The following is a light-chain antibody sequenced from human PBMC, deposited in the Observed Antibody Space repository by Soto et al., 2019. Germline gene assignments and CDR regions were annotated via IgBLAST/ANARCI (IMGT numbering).Light chain of an antibody. Sequence: QPVLTQPPSVSGAPGQRVTISCTGSSSNIGAGYDVHWYQQLPGTAPKLLIYGNSNRPSGVPDRFSGSKSGTSASLAITGLQAEDEADYYCQSYDSRLRGRVFGGGTKLTVL. J-gene: IGLJ3*02. CDR3: QSYDSRLRGRV. CDR2: GNS. V-gene: IGLV1-40*01. CDR1: SSNIGAGYD.